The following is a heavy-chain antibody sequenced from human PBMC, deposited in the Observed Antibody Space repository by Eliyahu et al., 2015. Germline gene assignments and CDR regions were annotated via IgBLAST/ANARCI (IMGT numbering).Heavy chain of an antibody. Sequence: QVQLQESGPGLVKPSETLSLTCTVSDGSINTYYWSWLRQPPGKGLEWIGYIYYGGKTHLNPSXESRVTISRNTSKNEFSLKLSSVTAADTAIYYCARVRESYYFFDNWGKGTLVTVSS. CDR1: DGSINTYY. V-gene: IGHV4-59*01. J-gene: IGHJ4*02. D-gene: IGHD3-10*01. CDR2: IYYGGKT. CDR3: ARVRESYYFFDN.